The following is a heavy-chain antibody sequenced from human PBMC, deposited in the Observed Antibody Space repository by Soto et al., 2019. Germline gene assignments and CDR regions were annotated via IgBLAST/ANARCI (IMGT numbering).Heavy chain of an antibody. CDR2: IYYSGST. CDR3: AREIGDYFWFDP. D-gene: IGHD4-17*01. J-gene: IGHJ5*02. CDR1: GGSISSGDYY. V-gene: IGHV4-30-4*01. Sequence: SETLSLTCTVPGGSISSGDYYWSWIRQPPGKGLEWIGYIYYSGSTYYNPSLKSRVTISVDTSKNQFSLKLSSVTAADTAVYYCAREIGDYFWFDPWGQGTLVTVSS.